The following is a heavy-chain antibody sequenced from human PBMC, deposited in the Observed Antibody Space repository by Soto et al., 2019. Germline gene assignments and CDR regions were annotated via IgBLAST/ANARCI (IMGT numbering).Heavy chain of an antibody. Sequence: PSETLSLTCTISGGSVSSGGYYWSWIRQPPGKGLEWIGHIYYSGSTNYNPSLKSRVTMSVDTSKNQFSLTLSSVTAADTAVYYCAREPYCSGGTCFHNWFDPWGQGTLVTVSS. J-gene: IGHJ5*02. CDR3: AREPYCSGGTCFHNWFDP. CDR2: IYYSGST. CDR1: GGSVSSGGYY. D-gene: IGHD2-15*01. V-gene: IGHV4-61*08.